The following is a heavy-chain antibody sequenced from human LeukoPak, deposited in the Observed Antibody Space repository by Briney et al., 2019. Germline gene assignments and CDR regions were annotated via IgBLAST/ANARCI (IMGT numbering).Heavy chain of an antibody. CDR3: AKRQSSLGYSYGYDY. Sequence: GGSLRLSCAASGSYWMHWVRQAPGKGLVWVSHINSDGSWTSYADSVKGRFTISKDNAKNTVYLQMNSLSADDTAIYYCAKRQSSLGYSYGYDYWGQGTLVTVSS. J-gene: IGHJ4*02. V-gene: IGHV3-74*01. D-gene: IGHD5-18*01. CDR1: GSYW. CDR2: INSDGSWT.